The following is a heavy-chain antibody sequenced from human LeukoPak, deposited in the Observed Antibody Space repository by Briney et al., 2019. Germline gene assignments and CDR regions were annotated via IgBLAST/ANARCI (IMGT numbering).Heavy chain of an antibody. V-gene: IGHV1-69*06. CDR1: GGTFSSYA. CDR2: IIPIFGTA. D-gene: IGHD1-26*01. CDR3: ARARSGSYSASLRSSYYYYMDV. Sequence: GASVKVSCKASGGTFSSYAISWVRQAPGQGLEWMGGIIPIFGTANYAQKFQGRVTITADKSTSTAYMGLSSLRSEDTAVYYCARARSGSYSASLRSSYYYYMDVWGKGTTVTVSS. J-gene: IGHJ6*03.